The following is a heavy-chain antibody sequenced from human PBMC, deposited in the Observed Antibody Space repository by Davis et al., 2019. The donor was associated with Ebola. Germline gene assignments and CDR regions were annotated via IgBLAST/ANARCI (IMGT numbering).Heavy chain of an antibody. Sequence: ASVKVSCKASGYTFTSYGISWVRQAPGQGLEWMGWISAYNGNTKYAQKLQGRVTMTTDTSTSTAYMELRSLRSEDTAVYYCARGGESLLHYYYYGMDVWGQGTTVTVSS. V-gene: IGHV1-18*01. CDR2: ISAYNGNT. CDR3: ARGGESLLHYYYYGMDV. J-gene: IGHJ6*02. CDR1: GYTFTSYG.